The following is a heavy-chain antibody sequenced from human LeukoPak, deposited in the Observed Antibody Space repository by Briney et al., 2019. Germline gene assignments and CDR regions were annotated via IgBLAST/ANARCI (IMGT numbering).Heavy chain of an antibody. D-gene: IGHD3-10*01. CDR1: GGSICSSSYY. V-gene: IGHV4-39*01. J-gene: IGHJ4*02. CDR3: ARHAVLWFGESNFDY. CDR2: IYYRGST. Sequence: SETLSLTCTVSGGSICSSSYYWGWIRQPPGKELELIGSIYYRGSTYYNPSLKSRVTMSVDTSKNQFSLKLSSVTAADTAVYYCARHAVLWFGESNFDYWGQGTLVTVSS.